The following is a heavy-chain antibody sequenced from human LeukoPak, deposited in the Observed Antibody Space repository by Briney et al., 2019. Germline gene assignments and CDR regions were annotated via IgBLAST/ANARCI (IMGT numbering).Heavy chain of an antibody. CDR1: GDSFRGYY. J-gene: IGHJ5*02. CDR2: INESGTT. D-gene: IGHD3-10*01. V-gene: IGHV4-34*01. CDR3: ARALMTLVRGVPRTTWFDP. Sequence: SETLSLTCAVFGDSFRGYYWTWVRQAPGKGLEWIGEINESGTTNYNPSLDNRVTISVDRSKNQFSLKVTSLTAADTAVFYCARALMTLVRGVPRTTWFDPWGPGTLVTVSS.